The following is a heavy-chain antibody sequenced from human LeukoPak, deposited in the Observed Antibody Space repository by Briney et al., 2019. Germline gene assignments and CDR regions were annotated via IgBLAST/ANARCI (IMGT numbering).Heavy chain of an antibody. J-gene: IGHJ4*02. CDR2: ISYDGSNK. CDR1: GFTFSSYG. Sequence: PGRSLRLSCAASGFTFSSYGMHWVRQAPGKGLEWVAVISYDGSNKYYADSVKGRFTISRDNSKNTLYLQMNSLRAEDTAVYYCAKSGRYYDSSGADYRGQGTLVTVSS. V-gene: IGHV3-30*18. D-gene: IGHD3-22*01. CDR3: AKSGRYYDSSGADY.